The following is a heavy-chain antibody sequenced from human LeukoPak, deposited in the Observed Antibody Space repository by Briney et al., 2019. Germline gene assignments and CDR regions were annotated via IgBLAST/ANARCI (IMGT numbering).Heavy chain of an antibody. CDR2: IKQDGSEK. J-gene: IGHJ4*02. Sequence: PGGSLRLSCAASGFTFSSYSMNWVRQAPGKGLEWVANIKQDGSEKYYVDSVKGRFTISRDNAKKSLYLQMNSLRAEDTAVYYCARDGGPFDDWGQGSLVIVSS. CDR3: ARDGGPFDD. D-gene: IGHD2-15*01. CDR1: GFTFSSYS. V-gene: IGHV3-7*03.